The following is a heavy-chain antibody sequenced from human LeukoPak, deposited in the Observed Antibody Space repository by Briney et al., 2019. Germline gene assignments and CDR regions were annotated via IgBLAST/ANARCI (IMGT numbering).Heavy chain of an antibody. CDR2: ISGSGGST. J-gene: IGHJ4*02. CDR1: GFTLSNYA. V-gene: IGHV3-23*01. D-gene: IGHD3-22*01. CDR3: AKGSYYDSSGSFYFDY. Sequence: GGSLRLSCAASGFTLSNYAMSWVRQAPGKGLEWVSAISGSGGSTYYADSVKGRFTISRDNSKNTLYVQVNSLGTEDTAAYYCAKGSYYDSSGSFYFDYWGQGTLVTVSS.